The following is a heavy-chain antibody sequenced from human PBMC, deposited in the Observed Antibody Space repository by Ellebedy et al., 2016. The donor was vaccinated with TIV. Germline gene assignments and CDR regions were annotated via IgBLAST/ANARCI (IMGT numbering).Heavy chain of an antibody. CDR3: ARGVFIRSSGPPSGMDV. CDR1: GFTVSSNY. CDR2: IYSGGST. J-gene: IGHJ6*02. D-gene: IGHD6-6*01. Sequence: GGSLRLSCAASGFTVSSNYMSWVRQAPGKGLEWVSVIYSGGSTYYADSVKGRFTISRDNSKNTLYLQMNSLRAEDPAVYYCARGVFIRSSGPPSGMDVWGQGTTVTVSS. V-gene: IGHV3-53*01.